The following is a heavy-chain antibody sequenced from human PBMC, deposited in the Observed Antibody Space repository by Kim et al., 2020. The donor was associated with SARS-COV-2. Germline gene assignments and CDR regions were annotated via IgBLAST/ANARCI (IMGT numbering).Heavy chain of an antibody. Sequence: SVKVSCKASGGTFSSYAISWVRQAPGQGLEWMGGIIPIFGTANYAQKFQGRVTITADESTSTAYMELSSLRSEDTAVYYCARGTRYCSGGSCYSPADDAFDIWGQGTMVTVSS. CDR3: ARGTRYCSGGSCYSPADDAFDI. J-gene: IGHJ3*02. CDR2: IIPIFGTA. V-gene: IGHV1-69*13. CDR1: GGTFSSYA. D-gene: IGHD2-15*01.